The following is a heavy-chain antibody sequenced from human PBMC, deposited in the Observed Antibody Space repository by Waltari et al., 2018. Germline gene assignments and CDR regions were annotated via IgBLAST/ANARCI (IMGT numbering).Heavy chain of an antibody. J-gene: IGHJ4*02. Sequence: QLQLQESGPGLVKPSETLSLTCTVSGGSISSSSYYWGWIRQPPGKGLEWIGSIYYSGSTYYNPSLKSRVTISVDTSKNQFSLKLSSVTAADTAVYYCASKVGHCSSTSCSDYWGQGTLVTVSS. CDR3: ASKVGHCSSTSCSDY. V-gene: IGHV4-39*07. D-gene: IGHD2-2*01. CDR2: IYYSGST. CDR1: GGSISSSSYY.